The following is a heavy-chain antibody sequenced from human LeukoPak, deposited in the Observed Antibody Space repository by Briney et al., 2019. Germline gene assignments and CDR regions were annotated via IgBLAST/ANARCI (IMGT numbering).Heavy chain of an antibody. CDR2: FDPEDGET. V-gene: IGHV1-24*01. Sequence: ASVKVSCKGSGYTLTELSMNWFREAPGKGLEWMGGFDPEDGETIYAQKFQGRVTMTEDTSTDTAYMELSSLRSEDTAVYYCATYVRDNVWGRPTIAFAIWGQGTVVTVSS. D-gene: IGHD3-16*01. J-gene: IGHJ3*02. CDR3: ATYVRDNVWGRPTIAFAI. CDR1: GYTLTELS.